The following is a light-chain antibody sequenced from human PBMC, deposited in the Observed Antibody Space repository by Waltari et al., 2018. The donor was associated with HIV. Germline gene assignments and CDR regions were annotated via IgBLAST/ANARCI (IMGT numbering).Light chain of an antibody. CDR1: QSINSNY. Sequence: VLTQSPGTLSLSPGERATLSCRASQSINSNYFAWYPQKPDPAPRLLIYGASSRATGIPDRVGGSGSGTDFTLSVSRLEPEDFAVYYCQQFGDSPWTFGQGTKVEIK. J-gene: IGKJ1*01. V-gene: IGKV3-20*01. CDR3: QQFGDSPWT. CDR2: GAS.